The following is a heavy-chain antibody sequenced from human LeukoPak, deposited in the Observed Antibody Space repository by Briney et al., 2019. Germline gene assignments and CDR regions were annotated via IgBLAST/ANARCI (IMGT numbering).Heavy chain of an antibody. V-gene: IGHV4-61*08. J-gene: IGHJ5*02. CDR1: GGSVSSRGYY. CDR2: IHNSGST. CDR3: ARGAGGFDP. Sequence: SETLSLTCTVSGGSVSSRGYYWTWIRQSPERGLEWLGYIHNSGSTYYTPSLKSRVTISVDTSKNQFSLKLSSVTAADTAVYYCARGAGGFDPWGQGTLVTVSS. D-gene: IGHD6-13*01.